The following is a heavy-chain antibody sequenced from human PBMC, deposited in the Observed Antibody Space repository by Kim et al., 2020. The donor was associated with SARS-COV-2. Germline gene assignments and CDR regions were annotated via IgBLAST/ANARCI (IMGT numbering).Heavy chain of an antibody. CDR1: GGSISSSSYY. Sequence: SETLSLTCTVSGGSISSSSYYWGWIRQPPGKGLEWIGSIYYSGSTYYNPSLKSRVTISVDTSKNQFSLKLSSVTAADTAVYYCATGVSGWYYYYYGMDVWGQGTTVTVSS. D-gene: IGHD6-19*01. CDR3: ATGVSGWYYYYYGMDV. V-gene: IGHV4-39*01. J-gene: IGHJ6*02. CDR2: IYYSGST.